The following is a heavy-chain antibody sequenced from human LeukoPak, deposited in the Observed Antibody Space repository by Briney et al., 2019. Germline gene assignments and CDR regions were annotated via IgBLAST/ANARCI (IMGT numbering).Heavy chain of an antibody. D-gene: IGHD3-22*01. CDR2: IKEDGSEK. CDR1: GFTFSSYA. J-gene: IGHJ4*02. Sequence: GGSLRLSCAASGFTFSSYAMSWVRQAPGKGLEWVANIKEDGSEKYYGDSVKGRFTISRDNAKNSLYLQMNSLRAEDAAVYYCARDSSGYQWGQGTLVTVSS. V-gene: IGHV3-7*01. CDR3: ARDSSGYQ.